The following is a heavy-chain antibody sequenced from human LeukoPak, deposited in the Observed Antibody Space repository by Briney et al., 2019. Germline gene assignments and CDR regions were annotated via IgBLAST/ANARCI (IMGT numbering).Heavy chain of an antibody. CDR1: GGSISSYY. V-gene: IGHV4-59*08. CDR2: IYYSGST. Sequence: SETLSLTCTVSGGSISSYYWSWIRQPPGKGLEWIGYIYYSGSTNYNPSLKSRVTISVDTSKNQFSLKLSSVTAADTAVYYCARTIDYGDYDHHLIGATFDYWGQGTLVTVSS. D-gene: IGHD4-17*01. CDR3: ARTIDYGDYDHHLIGATFDY. J-gene: IGHJ4*02.